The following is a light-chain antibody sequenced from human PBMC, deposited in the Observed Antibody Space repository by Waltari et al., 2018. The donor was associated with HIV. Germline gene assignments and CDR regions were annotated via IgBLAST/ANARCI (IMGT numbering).Light chain of an antibody. Sequence: TINCKSSQSVLYSSNNKNYLAWYQQKPGQPPKLLVYWASTRESGVPGRFSGSGSGTDFTLTISSLQAEDVAVYYCQQYYSSPLTFGGGTKVEIK. CDR3: QQYYSSPLT. J-gene: IGKJ4*01. CDR2: WAS. CDR1: QSVLYSSNNKNY. V-gene: IGKV4-1*01.